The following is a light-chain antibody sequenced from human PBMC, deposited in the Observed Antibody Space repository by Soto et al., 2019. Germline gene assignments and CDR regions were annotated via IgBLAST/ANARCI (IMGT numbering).Light chain of an antibody. Sequence: EILLTQSPGTLSLSPGERATLSCRATQTISSNYLAWYQQKPGQAPKLLIHGASTRATGIPDRFSGSGSGTDFTLTISRLEPEDFAVYYCQLYGSSSKTFGQGTKVEV. J-gene: IGKJ1*01. CDR2: GAS. CDR3: QLYGSSSKT. CDR1: QTISSNY. V-gene: IGKV3-20*01.